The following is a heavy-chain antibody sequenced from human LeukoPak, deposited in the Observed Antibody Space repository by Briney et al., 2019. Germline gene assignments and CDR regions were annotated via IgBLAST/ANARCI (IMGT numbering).Heavy chain of an antibody. V-gene: IGHV3-23*01. CDR1: GFTFEKYV. Sequence: SGGCLRLSCVASGFTFEKYVMNWVRQAPGKGLEWLATMYGSGVNITYADSVKGRFTISRDNSNNTLYLQMNSLRAEDTAMYFCAKDLGWELPAEAYWGQGILVTLHS. CDR3: AKDLGWELPAEAY. J-gene: IGHJ4*02. D-gene: IGHD1-26*01. CDR2: MYGSGVNI.